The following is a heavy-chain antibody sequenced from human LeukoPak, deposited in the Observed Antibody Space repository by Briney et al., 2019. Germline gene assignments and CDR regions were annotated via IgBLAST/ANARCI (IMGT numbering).Heavy chain of an antibody. CDR3: AKSATSDYGDYLVNWFDP. CDR1: GFTFSNYA. V-gene: IGHV3-23*01. Sequence: GRSLRLSCAASGFTFSNYAMHWVRQAPGKGLEWVSAISGSGGSTYYADSVKGRFTISRDNSKNTLYLQMNSLRAEDTAVYYCAKSATSDYGDYLVNWFDPWGQGTLVTVSS. D-gene: IGHD4-17*01. J-gene: IGHJ5*02. CDR2: ISGSGGST.